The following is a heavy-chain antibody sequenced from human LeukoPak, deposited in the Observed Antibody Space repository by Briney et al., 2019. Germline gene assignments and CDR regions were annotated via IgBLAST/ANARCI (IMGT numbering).Heavy chain of an antibody. D-gene: IGHD1-7*01. V-gene: IGHV3-23*01. CDR3: AKGATGTTTGDGYIHH. J-gene: IGHJ1*01. Sequence: QSGGSLCLSCAASGFTFSSYAMSWVRQAPGKGLEWVSAISGSGGSTYYADSVKGRFTISRDNSKNTLYLQMNSLRAEDTAVYYCAKGATGTTTGDGYIHHWGQGTLVTVSS. CDR2: ISGSGGST. CDR1: GFTFSSYA.